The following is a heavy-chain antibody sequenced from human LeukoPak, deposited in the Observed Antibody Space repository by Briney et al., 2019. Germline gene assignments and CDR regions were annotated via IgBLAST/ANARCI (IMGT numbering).Heavy chain of an antibody. J-gene: IGHJ4*02. Sequence: GGSLRLSCAASGFTFSTSAMSWIRQPPRTGLEWVTAISGSGCSTYYADSVKGRFTISQANSKNTLYLQMNSLRAELTAVYYCSKDGPCSSTRCYTYDYWAQGTLVTVSS. CDR1: GFTFSTSA. CDR3: SKDGPCSSTRCYTYDY. CDR2: ISGSGCST. V-gene: IGHV3-23*01. D-gene: IGHD2-2*02.